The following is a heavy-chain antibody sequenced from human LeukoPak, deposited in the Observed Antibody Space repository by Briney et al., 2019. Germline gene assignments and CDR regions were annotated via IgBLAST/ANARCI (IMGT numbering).Heavy chain of an antibody. J-gene: IGHJ4*02. CDR2: ISGSGGST. CDR1: GFTFSSYA. CDR3: ARDGGSAYYWYFDY. Sequence: HPGGSLRLSCAASGFTFSSYAMNWVRQAPGKGLELVSTISGSGGSTYYADSVKGRFTISRDNSKNTLYLQMSSLRAEDAAVYYCARDGGSAYYWYFDYWGQGTLVTVSS. V-gene: IGHV3-23*01. D-gene: IGHD3-3*01.